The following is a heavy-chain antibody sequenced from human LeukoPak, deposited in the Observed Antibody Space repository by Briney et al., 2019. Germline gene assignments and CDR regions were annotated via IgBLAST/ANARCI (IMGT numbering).Heavy chain of an antibody. V-gene: IGHV4-4*07. CDR2: IHTDGST. D-gene: IGHD1-26*01. CDR3: ARVMVGATRFDP. J-gene: IGHJ5*02. Sequence: SETLSLTCTVSGGSFSAYCCHWIRQPAGKGLEWIGRIHTDGSTNYNPSLKSRVTVSVDTSKNQFSLTLSSVTAADTAVYYCARVMVGATRFDPWGQGTLVTVSS. CDR1: GGSFSAYC.